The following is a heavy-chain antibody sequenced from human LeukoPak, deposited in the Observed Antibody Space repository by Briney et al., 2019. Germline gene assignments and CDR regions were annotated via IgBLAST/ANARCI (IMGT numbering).Heavy chain of an antibody. D-gene: IGHD3-9*01. CDR3: ARGFDGPNAFDI. J-gene: IGHJ3*02. Sequence: SETLSLTCTVSGGSFTPYYWSWIRQPPGKGLEWIGHISYSGSTNYNPSLKSRVTVSIDTSKNQVSLKLSSMTAADTAVYYCARGFDGPNAFDIWGQGTMVTVSS. V-gene: IGHV4-59*01. CDR1: GGSFTPYY. CDR2: ISYSGST.